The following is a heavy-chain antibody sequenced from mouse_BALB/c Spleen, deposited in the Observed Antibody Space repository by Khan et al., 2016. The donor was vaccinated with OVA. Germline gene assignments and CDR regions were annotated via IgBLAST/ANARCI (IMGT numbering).Heavy chain of an antibody. CDR3: ARSGTTVVAYWYFDV. J-gene: IGHJ1*01. CDR1: GYSITSGYS. Sequence: EVQLQESGPDLVKPSQSLSLTCTVTGYSITSGYSWHWIRQFPGNKLEWMGYIYYSGKTNYNPSLKSRISITRDKSKNQFFLQLNSVTTEDTATYYCARSGTTVVAYWYFDVWGSGTPVTVSS. D-gene: IGHD1-1*01. CDR2: IYYSGKT. V-gene: IGHV3-1*02.